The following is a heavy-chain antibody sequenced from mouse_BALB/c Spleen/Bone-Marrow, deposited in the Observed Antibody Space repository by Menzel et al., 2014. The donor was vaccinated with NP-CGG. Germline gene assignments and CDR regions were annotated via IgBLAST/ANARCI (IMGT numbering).Heavy chain of an antibody. CDR1: GFTFXSYT. CDR3: ARRYDYGYGPFAY. V-gene: IGHV5-12-2*01. D-gene: IGHD1-2*01. Sequence: EVHLVESGGGLVQPGGSLKLSCAASGFTFXSYTMSWVRQTPEKRLEWVAYISNGGGSTYYPDTVKGRFTISRDNAKNTLYLQMSSLKSEDTAMYYCARRYDYGYGPFAYWGQGTLVTVSA. J-gene: IGHJ3*01. CDR2: ISNGGGST.